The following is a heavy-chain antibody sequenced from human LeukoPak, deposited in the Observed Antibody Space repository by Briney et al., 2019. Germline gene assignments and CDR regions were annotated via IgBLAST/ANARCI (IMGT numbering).Heavy chain of an antibody. Sequence: GGSLRLSCAASGFMFSSNWMSWARLAPGKGLEWVANIKEDGTETYYVDSVKGRFTISRDNAKNSLYLQMNTLRAEDTAVYYCAREDSSGPIDYWGQGTVVTVSS. CDR3: AREDSSGPIDY. CDR2: IKEDGTET. V-gene: IGHV3-7*01. D-gene: IGHD3-22*01. J-gene: IGHJ4*02. CDR1: GFMFSSNW.